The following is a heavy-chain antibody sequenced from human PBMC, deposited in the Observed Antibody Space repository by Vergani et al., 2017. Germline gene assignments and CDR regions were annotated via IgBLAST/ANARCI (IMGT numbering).Heavy chain of an antibody. CDR2: ISSSSSYI. J-gene: IGHJ4*02. V-gene: IGHV3-21*01. Sequence: EVQLVESGGGLVKPGGSLRLSCAASGFTFSSYSMNWVRQAPGKGLEWVSSISSSSSYIYYADSVKGRFTISRDNATNSLYLQMNSLRAEDTAVYYCARDSPPFSGYDPYSFDYWGQGTLVTVSS. D-gene: IGHD5-12*01. CDR3: ARDSPPFSGYDPYSFDY. CDR1: GFTFSSYS.